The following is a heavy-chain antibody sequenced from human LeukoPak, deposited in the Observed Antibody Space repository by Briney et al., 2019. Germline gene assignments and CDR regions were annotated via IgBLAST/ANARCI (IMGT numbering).Heavy chain of an antibody. V-gene: IGHV4-59*01. D-gene: IGHD2-15*01. CDR1: GGSISSYY. CDR3: ASWGNDYCSGGSCLDY. Sequence: SSETLSLTCTVSGGSISSYYWSWIRQPPGKGLEWIGYIYYSGSTNYNPSLKSRVTISVDTSKNQFSLKLSSVTAADTAVYYCASWGNDYCSGGSCLDYWGQGTLVTVSS. CDR2: IYYSGST. J-gene: IGHJ4*02.